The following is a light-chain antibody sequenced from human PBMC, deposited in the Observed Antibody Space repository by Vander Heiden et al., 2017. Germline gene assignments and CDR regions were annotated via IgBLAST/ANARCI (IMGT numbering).Light chain of an antibody. CDR2: KAS. J-gene: IGKJ5*01. CDR1: QNVSRW. CDR3: QQYNTYPSIT. Sequence: DIEMTQSPSTLSASVGDRVTIICRASQNVSRWLSWLQQKPGKAPKVLIYKASTLKRGVPSRFSGSGSGTEFTLTISSLQPDDFATYYCQQYNTYPSITFGQGTRLDIK. V-gene: IGKV1-5*03.